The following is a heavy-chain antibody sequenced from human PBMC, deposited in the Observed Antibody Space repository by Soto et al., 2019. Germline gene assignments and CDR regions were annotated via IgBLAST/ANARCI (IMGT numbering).Heavy chain of an antibody. CDR1: GCSISSSSYY. Sequence: SETLSLTCTVSGCSISSSSYYWGWIRQPPGKGLEWIGSIYYSGSTYYNPSLKSRVTISVDTSKNQFSLKLSSVTAADTAVYYCARRERTIFGVATNWFDPWGQGTLVTVSS. V-gene: IGHV4-39*01. CDR3: ARRERTIFGVATNWFDP. CDR2: IYYSGST. J-gene: IGHJ5*02. D-gene: IGHD3-3*01.